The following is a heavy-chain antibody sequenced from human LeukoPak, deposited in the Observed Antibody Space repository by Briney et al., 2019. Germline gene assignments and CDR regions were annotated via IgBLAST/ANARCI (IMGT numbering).Heavy chain of an antibody. J-gene: IGHJ4*02. V-gene: IGHV3-48*01. Sequence: GGSLRLSCAASGLTFSNYAMSWVRQAPGKGLEWVSYISSSSSTIYYADSVKGRFTISRDNSKNTLYLQMNSLRAEDTAVYYCAKDRSGYSSSSFDYWGQGTLVTVSS. CDR2: ISSSSSTI. CDR1: GLTFSNYA. D-gene: IGHD6-6*01. CDR3: AKDRSGYSSSSFDY.